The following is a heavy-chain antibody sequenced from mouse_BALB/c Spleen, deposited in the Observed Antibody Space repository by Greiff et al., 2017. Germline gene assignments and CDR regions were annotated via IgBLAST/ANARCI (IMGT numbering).Heavy chain of an antibody. CDR2: ISDGGSYT. CDR3: ARDHGNPFAY. Sequence: EVKLMESGGGLVKPGGSLKLSCAASGFTFSDYYMYWVRQTPEKRLEWVATISDGGSYTYYPDSVKGRFTISRDNAKNNLYLQMSSLKSEDTAMYYCARDHGNPFAYWGQGTLVTVSA. D-gene: IGHD2-1*01. V-gene: IGHV5-4*02. J-gene: IGHJ3*01. CDR1: GFTFSDYY.